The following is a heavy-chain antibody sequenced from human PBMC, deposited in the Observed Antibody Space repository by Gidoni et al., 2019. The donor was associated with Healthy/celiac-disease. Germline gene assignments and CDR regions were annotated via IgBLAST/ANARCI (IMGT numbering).Heavy chain of an antibody. D-gene: IGHD6-19*01. V-gene: IGHV4-38-2*02. CDR2: IYHSGST. J-gene: IGHJ4*02. CDR3: ASELRRPGIAVAGTSR. CDR1: GYSISSGYY. Sequence: QVQLQASGPGLVTPSETLSLTCTVSGYSISSGYYWGWIRQPPGKGLEWIGSIYHSGSTYYNPSLKSRVTISVDTSKNQFSLKLSSVTAADTAVYYCASELRRPGIAVAGTSRWGQGTLVTVSS.